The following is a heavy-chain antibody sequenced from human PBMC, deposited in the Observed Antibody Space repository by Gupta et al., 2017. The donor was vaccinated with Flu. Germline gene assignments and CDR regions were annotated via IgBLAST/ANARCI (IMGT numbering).Heavy chain of an antibody. J-gene: IGHJ6*02. CDR2: ISWNSGSI. Sequence: EVQLVESGGGLVQPGRSLRLSCAASGSTFDDYAMHWVRQAPGKGLEWVSGISWNSGSIGYADSVKGRFTISRDNAKNSLYLQMNSLRAEDTALYYCAKGRAVAAHMGDYYYGMDVWGQGTTVTVSS. D-gene: IGHD6-19*01. CDR1: GSTFDDYA. V-gene: IGHV3-9*01. CDR3: AKGRAVAAHMGDYYYGMDV.